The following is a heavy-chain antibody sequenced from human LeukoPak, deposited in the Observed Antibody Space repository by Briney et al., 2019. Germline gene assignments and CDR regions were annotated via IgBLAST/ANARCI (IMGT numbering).Heavy chain of an antibody. Sequence: GGSLRLSCAVSGFGVSVHHMAWVRQAPGKGLEWVSVRQPGNVSYYADSVKGRFTTSTDNFKNILYLQIKDLRAEDTALYYCARGRDYDTYFDYWGQGTLVIVSS. V-gene: IGHV3-53*01. D-gene: IGHD3-22*01. J-gene: IGHJ4*02. CDR2: RQPGNVS. CDR1: GFGVSVHH. CDR3: ARGRDYDTYFDY.